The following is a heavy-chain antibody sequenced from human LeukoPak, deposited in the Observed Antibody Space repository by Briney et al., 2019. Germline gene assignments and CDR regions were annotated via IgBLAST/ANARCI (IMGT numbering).Heavy chain of an antibody. V-gene: IGHV4-4*07. J-gene: IGHJ5*02. CDR1: GGSISSYY. CDR2: IYTSGST. D-gene: IGHD6-19*01. CDR3: ARDRGEQWLVEGYWFDP. Sequence: SETLSLTCTVSGGSISSYYWSWIRQPAGKGLEWIGRIYTSGSTNYNPSLKSRVTMSVDTSKNQFSLKLSSVTAADTAVYYCARDRGEQWLVEGYWFDPWGQGTLVTVSS.